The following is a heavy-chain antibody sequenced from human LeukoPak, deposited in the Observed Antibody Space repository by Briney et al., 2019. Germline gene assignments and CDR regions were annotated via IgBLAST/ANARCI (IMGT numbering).Heavy chain of an antibody. J-gene: IGHJ4*02. D-gene: IGHD2-21*02. CDR2: ISTKTDGGTT. V-gene: IGHV3-15*01. Sequence: PGGSLRLSCTTSGFTFSHAWTTWVRQAPGKGLEWVGRISTKTDGGTTDYAAPVKGRFTISRDDSKSTLYLQMNSLKTEDTAVYYCIKSSGDWHWGQGTLVTVSS. CDR1: GFTFSHAW. CDR3: IKSSGDWH.